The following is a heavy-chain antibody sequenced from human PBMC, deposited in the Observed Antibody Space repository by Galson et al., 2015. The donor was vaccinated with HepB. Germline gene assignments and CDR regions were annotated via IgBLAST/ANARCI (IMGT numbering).Heavy chain of an antibody. J-gene: IGHJ4*02. CDR1: GFTFSYYA. CDR3: AKVFPEKTDGWYRQALYYFDS. D-gene: IGHD6-19*01. V-gene: IGHV3-23*01. CDR2: ITPSGDNT. Sequence: SLRLSCAASGFTFSYYAMAWVRQAPGKGLEWISAITPSGDNTYSADSMTGRFLTSRDNSQNPLFLQMNSLRADDTAIYFCAKVFPEKTDGWYRQALYYFDSWGQGTRVTVSS.